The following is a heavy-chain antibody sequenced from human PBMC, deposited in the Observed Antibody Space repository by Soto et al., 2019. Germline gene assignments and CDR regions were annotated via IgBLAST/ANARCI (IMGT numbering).Heavy chain of an antibody. CDR1: GFSFTNFA. CDR3: AKDDFTVRGDDYFDY. CDR2: IGASGDIT. Sequence: GASLRLACTSSGFSFTNFAMSWVRQAPGKGLEWVAGIGASGDITWYADSVKGRLSISRDNSKNTLYLQLNSLRFEDTAVYYCAKDDFTVRGDDYFDYWGPGTLVTVSS. D-gene: IGHD2-21*02. V-gene: IGHV3-23*01. J-gene: IGHJ4*02.